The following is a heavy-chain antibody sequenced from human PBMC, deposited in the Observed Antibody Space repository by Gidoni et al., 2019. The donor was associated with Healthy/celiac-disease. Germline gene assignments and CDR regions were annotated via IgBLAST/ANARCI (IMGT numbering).Heavy chain of an antibody. D-gene: IGHD3-3*01. CDR2: ISWKSGSI. CDR1: GFTFADYA. CDR3: AKAGYGYDFWSGYYLGGMDV. V-gene: IGHV3-9*01. J-gene: IGHJ6*02. Sequence: EVQLVESGGGLVQPGRSLRLSCAASGFTFADYAMHWVRQAPGKGLELVSGISWKSGSIGYADSVKGRFTISRDNAKNSLYLQMNSLRAEDTALYYCAKAGYGYDFWSGYYLGGMDVWGQGTTVTVSS.